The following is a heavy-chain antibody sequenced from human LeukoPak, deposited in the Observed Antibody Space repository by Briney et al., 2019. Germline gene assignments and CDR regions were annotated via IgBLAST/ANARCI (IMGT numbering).Heavy chain of an antibody. CDR2: MNPNSGNT. Sequence: GASVKVSCKASGYTFTSYDINWVRQATGQGLEWMGWMNPNSGNTGYAQKFQGRVTMTRNTSISTAYMELSSLRSEGTAVYYCARSIGYFGPYYYYGMDVWGQGTTVTVSS. D-gene: IGHD3-22*01. CDR1: GYTFTSYD. J-gene: IGHJ6*02. CDR3: ARSIGYFGPYYYYGMDV. V-gene: IGHV1-8*01.